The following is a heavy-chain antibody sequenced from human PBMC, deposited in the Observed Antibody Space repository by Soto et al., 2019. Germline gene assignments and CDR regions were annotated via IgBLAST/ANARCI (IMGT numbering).Heavy chain of an antibody. J-gene: IGHJ6*03. D-gene: IGHD3-10*01. V-gene: IGHV3-33*01. Sequence: RGSLRLSCAASGFTFSSYGMHWVRQAPGKGLEWVAVIWYDGSNKYYADSVKGRFTISRDNSKNTLYLQMNSLRAEDTAVYYCASTYDYNYYYMDVWGKGTTVTVSS. CDR3: ASTYDYNYYYMDV. CDR1: GFTFSSYG. CDR2: IWYDGSNK.